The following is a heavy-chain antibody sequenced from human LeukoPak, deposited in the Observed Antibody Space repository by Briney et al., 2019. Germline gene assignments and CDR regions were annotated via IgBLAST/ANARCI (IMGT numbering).Heavy chain of an antibody. J-gene: IGHJ5*02. CDR3: ASGSSGYDP. CDR2: IYSSGAT. CDR1: GGSISNYY. Sequence: ETQTLSCTVSGGSISNYYWSWIRQPAGKGLEWIGRIYSSGATIYNPSLKSRVTMSVDTSKNQFSLKLSSVTAADTAVYFCASGSSGYDPWGQGTLVSVSS. V-gene: IGHV4-4*07. D-gene: IGHD5-12*01.